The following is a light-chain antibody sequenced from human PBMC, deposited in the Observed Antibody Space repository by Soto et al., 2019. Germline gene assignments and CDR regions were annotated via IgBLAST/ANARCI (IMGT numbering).Light chain of an antibody. CDR3: GSYSSTDTPFV. Sequence: QSALAQPSSVSGSPGQSITISCTGTSTDVGGYNYVSWYQHRSGKAPKLLIYEVTNRPSGISDRFSGSKSVNTASLTISGLQAEDESDYYCGSYSSTDTPFVFGTGTRSPS. CDR2: EVT. CDR1: STDVGGYNY. V-gene: IGLV2-14*01. J-gene: IGLJ1*01.